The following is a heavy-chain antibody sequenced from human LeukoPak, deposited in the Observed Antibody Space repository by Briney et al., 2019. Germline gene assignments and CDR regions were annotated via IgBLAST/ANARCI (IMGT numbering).Heavy chain of an antibody. CDR1: GYTFTSYG. V-gene: IGHV1-18*01. Sequence: ASVKVSCTASGYTFTSYGISWVRQAPGQGLEWMGWISAYNGNTNYAQKLQGRVTMTTDTPTSTAYMELRSLRSDDTAVYYCARDGQYQLLFGVRLGAFDIWGQGTMVTVSS. CDR2: ISAYNGNT. CDR3: ARDGQYQLLFGVRLGAFDI. D-gene: IGHD2-2*01. J-gene: IGHJ3*02.